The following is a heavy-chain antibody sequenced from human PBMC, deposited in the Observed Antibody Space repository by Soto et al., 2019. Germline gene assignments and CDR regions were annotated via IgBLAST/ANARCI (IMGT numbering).Heavy chain of an antibody. CDR3: ARDREYYYDSSGYFDY. Sequence: ASVKVSCKASGYIFTSYAMHWVRQAPGQRLEWMGWINAGNGNTKYSQKFQGRVTITGDTSASTAYMELSSLRSEDTAVYYCARDREYYYDSSGYFDYWGQGTLVTVSS. J-gene: IGHJ4*02. V-gene: IGHV1-3*01. D-gene: IGHD3-22*01. CDR1: GYIFTSYA. CDR2: INAGNGNT.